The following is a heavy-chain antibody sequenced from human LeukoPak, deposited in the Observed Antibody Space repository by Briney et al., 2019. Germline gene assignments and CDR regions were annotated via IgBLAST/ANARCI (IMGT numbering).Heavy chain of an antibody. Sequence: GGSLRLSCVASGFTFSSYGMHWVRQAPGKGLEWVAVIWYDGSNKYYADSVKGRFTISRDNSKNTLYLQMNSLRAEDTAVYYCARDRGAGGTFDYWGQGTLVTVSS. CDR1: GFTFSSYG. J-gene: IGHJ4*02. V-gene: IGHV3-33*01. CDR2: IWYDGSNK. D-gene: IGHD1-1*01. CDR3: ARDRGAGGTFDY.